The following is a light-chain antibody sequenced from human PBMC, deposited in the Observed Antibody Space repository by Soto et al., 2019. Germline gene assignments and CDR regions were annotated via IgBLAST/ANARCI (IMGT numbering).Light chain of an antibody. V-gene: IGKV1-5*01. J-gene: IGKJ4*01. CDR3: QQYNSYSLT. CDR1: QSISSR. CDR2: DAS. Sequence: DIQMTQSPSTLSASVGDRVTITCRASQSISSRLAWYQQKPGKAPKILIYDASNLESGVPSRFSGSGSGTEFTRTISSLQPDDFATYYCQQYNSYSLTVGGGTKVEIK.